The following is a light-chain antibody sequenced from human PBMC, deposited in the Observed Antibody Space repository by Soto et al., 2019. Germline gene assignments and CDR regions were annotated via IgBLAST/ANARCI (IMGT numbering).Light chain of an antibody. V-gene: IGKV3D-15*01. CDR2: GAS. J-gene: IGKJ5*01. CDR1: QSVSSN. Sequence: EIVMTQSPATLSVSPVERATLSCRASQSVSSNLAWYQQKPGQAPRLLIYGASNRATGIPARFSGSGSGTDFTLTISGLEPADLGVYYCQQRHNWPITFGQGTRLEIK. CDR3: QQRHNWPIT.